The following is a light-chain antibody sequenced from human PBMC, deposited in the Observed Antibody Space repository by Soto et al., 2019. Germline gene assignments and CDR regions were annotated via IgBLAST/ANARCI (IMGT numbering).Light chain of an antibody. CDR2: SAS. V-gene: IGKV1-9*01. J-gene: IGKJ4*01. CDR1: QGITNH. CDR3: QHINNSPVT. Sequence: DIHLTQSPDFLSASIGDKVTITCRASQGITNHLAWYQQKPGKPPNLLIYSASTLQSGVPSRFSGSGSGTEFTLTISRLQPEDFATYFCQHINNSPVTFGGGTKVEIQ.